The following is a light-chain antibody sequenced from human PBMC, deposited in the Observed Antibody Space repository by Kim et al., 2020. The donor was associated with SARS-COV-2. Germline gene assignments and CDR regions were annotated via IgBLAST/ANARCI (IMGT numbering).Light chain of an antibody. CDR1: SSDVGNYNY. Sequence: GQSVTISCTGTSSDVGNYNYVSWYQQHPGKAPILMIYDVSKRPSGVPERFSGSKSGNTASLPISGLQAEDEADYYCCSSAGGYTWVFGGGTQLTVL. J-gene: IGLJ3*02. V-gene: IGLV2-11*01. CDR2: DVS. CDR3: CSSAGGYTWV.